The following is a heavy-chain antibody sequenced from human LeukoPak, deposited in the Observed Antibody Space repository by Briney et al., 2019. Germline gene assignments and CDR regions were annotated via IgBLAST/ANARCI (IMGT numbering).Heavy chain of an antibody. CDR2: ISADGSVT. Sequence: GGSLRLSCADSGFTLSRYWMHWVHQTPGKGLVWVSCISADGSVTRYADSVKGRFTISRDNTKSTLYLQMRSLRAEDTAVYYCATAGGDGSRMGFDPWGQGTLVTVSS. V-gene: IGHV3-74*01. J-gene: IGHJ5*02. CDR3: ATAGGDGSRMGFDP. CDR1: GFTLSRYW. D-gene: IGHD2-15*01.